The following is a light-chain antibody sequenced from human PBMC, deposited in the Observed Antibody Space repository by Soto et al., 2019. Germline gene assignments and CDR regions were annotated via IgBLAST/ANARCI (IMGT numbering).Light chain of an antibody. J-gene: IGLJ1*01. CDR1: SSDVGGYDY. V-gene: IGLV2-11*01. CDR2: DVS. CDR3: CSYAGSYTYV. Sequence: ALAQPRSVSGSPGQSVTISCTGTSSDVGGYDYVSWYQQHPGKAPQLMIYDVSERPSGVPDRFSGSKSGNTASLTISGLQAEDEADYYCCSYAGSYTYVFGTGAKVTVL.